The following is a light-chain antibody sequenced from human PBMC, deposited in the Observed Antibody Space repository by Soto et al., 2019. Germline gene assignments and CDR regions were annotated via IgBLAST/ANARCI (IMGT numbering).Light chain of an antibody. J-gene: IGKJ5*01. Sequence: EIVMTHSPATLSVSAGERATLSCRASQSVRSNLAWYQQKPGQAPRLLIYGASTRATGLPARFSGSGSGTDFTLTISSLQSEDFAVYYCQQYNTWPPITFGQGTRLEIK. CDR1: QSVRSN. V-gene: IGKV3-15*01. CDR2: GAS. CDR3: QQYNTWPPIT.